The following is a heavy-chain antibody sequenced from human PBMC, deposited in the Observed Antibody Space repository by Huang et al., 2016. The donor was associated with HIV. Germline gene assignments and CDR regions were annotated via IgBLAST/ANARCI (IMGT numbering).Heavy chain of an antibody. D-gene: IGHD3-10*01. V-gene: IGHV4-39*01. Sequence: QLLLQESGPGLVKPSEALALTCAVSGGSIRRSDYHWGWIRQPPGKGLEWIGSFYYKGMTHYSPALKSRVTRAVDTSKNLFFLTLTSMTAADTAVYYCARHREGPVAYYSGWGSHLNYMDVWGRGRTVVVSS. J-gene: IGHJ6*03. CDR3: ARHREGPVAYYSGWGSHLNYMDV. CDR2: FYYKGMT. CDR1: GGSIRRSDYH.